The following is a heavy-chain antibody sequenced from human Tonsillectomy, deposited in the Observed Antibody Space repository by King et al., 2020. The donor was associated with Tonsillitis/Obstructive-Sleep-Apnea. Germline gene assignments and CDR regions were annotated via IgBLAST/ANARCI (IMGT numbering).Heavy chain of an antibody. CDR2: IYYSGST. V-gene: IGHV4-39*01. J-gene: IGHJ4*02. CDR1: GGSISSSSYY. D-gene: IGHD3-3*01. Sequence: QLQESGPGLVKPSETLSLTCTVSGGSISSSSYYWGWIRQPPGKGLEWIGNIYYSGSTYYNPSLKSRVTISVDTSKNQFSLKLSSVTAADTAVYYCASPYYDFWSGYYGFDYWGQGTLVTVSS. CDR3: ASPYYDFWSGYYGFDY.